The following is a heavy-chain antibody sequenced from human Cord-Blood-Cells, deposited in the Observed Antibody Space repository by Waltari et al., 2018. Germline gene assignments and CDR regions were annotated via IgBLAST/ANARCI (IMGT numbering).Heavy chain of an antibody. V-gene: IGHV4-34*01. CDR3: ARGPLYGSGSYYFDY. Sequence: QVQLQQWGAGLLKPSETLSLTCAVYGGSFSGYYWSWIRQPPGKGLEWIGEINHSGITNYNPSLKSRVTISVDTSKNQFSLKLSSVTAADTAVYYCARGPLYGSGSYYFDYWGQGTLVTVSS. CDR1: GGSFSGYY. D-gene: IGHD3-10*01. CDR2: INHSGIT. J-gene: IGHJ4*02.